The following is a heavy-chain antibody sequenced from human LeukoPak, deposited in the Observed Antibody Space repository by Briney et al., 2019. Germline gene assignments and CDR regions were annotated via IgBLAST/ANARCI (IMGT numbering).Heavy chain of an antibody. Sequence: GGSLRLSCAASGFTFSSYSMNWVRQAPGKGLDWVSSISSSSSYIYYADSVKGRFTISRDNAKNSLYLQMNSLRAEDTAVYYCARDPATVTKKRLDYWGQGTLVTVSS. CDR2: ISSSSSYI. CDR3: ARDPATVTKKRLDY. CDR1: GFTFSSYS. J-gene: IGHJ4*02. V-gene: IGHV3-21*01. D-gene: IGHD4-17*01.